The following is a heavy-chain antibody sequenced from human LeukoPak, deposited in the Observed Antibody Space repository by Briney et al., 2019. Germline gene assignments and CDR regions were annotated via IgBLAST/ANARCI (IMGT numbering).Heavy chain of an antibody. V-gene: IGHV3-23*01. Sequence: GGSLRLSCAASGFTFSSYAMSWARQAPGKGLEWVSAVNTRGYSTYYADSVKGRFTISRDNSKNTVFLQMSSLRVEDTAVYYCARDRQYDSSAPGDYWGQGTLVTVSS. D-gene: IGHD3-22*01. CDR2: VNTRGYST. J-gene: IGHJ4*02. CDR3: ARDRQYDSSAPGDY. CDR1: GFTFSSYA.